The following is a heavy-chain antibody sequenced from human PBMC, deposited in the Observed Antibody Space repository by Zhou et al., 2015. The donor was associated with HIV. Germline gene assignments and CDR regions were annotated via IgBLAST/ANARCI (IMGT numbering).Heavy chain of an antibody. D-gene: IGHD3-9*01. J-gene: IGHJ4*02. CDR1: RFTFSSYW. Sequence: EVQLVESGGGLVQPGGSLKLSCAASRFTFSSYWMHWVRQAPGKGLVWVSRISDDGSSTNYADSVKGRFTISRDNAKSTLYLQMNSLRAEDTAVYYCARAGTDWILDSWGQGTLVTVSS. CDR2: ISDDGSST. CDR3: ARAGTDWILDS. V-gene: IGHV3-74*01.